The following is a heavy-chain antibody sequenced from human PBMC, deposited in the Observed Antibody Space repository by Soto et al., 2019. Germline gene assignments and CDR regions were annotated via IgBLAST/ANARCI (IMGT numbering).Heavy chain of an antibody. D-gene: IGHD3-22*01. V-gene: IGHV1-2*04. CDR1: GYTFTGYY. Sequence: QVQLVQSGAEVKKPGASVKVSCKASGYTFTGYYMHWVRQAPGQGLEWMGWINPNSGGTNYAQKFQGWLTMTRDTSISTAYMELSRLRSDDTAVYYCARSYYDSRGFSNDAFDIWGQGTMVTVSS. CDR3: ARSYYDSRGFSNDAFDI. J-gene: IGHJ3*02. CDR2: INPNSGGT.